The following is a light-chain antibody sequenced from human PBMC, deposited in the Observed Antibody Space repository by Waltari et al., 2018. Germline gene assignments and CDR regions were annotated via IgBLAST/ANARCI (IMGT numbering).Light chain of an antibody. CDR1: QSVSSTY. CDR3: KQYGSSPPMYT. Sequence: EIVLTQSPGTLSLSPGERATLSCRASQSVSSTYLAWYQHKPGQAPRLLIYGISIRATGVPSRFSGSGSVTDFTLTIRRLEAEDSAVYYCKQYGSSPPMYTFGQGTKLEIK. J-gene: IGKJ2*01. CDR2: GIS. V-gene: IGKV3-20*01.